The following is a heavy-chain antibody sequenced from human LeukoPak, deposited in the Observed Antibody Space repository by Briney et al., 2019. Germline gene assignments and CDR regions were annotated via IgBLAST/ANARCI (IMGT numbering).Heavy chain of an antibody. D-gene: IGHD2-2*01. J-gene: IGHJ6*02. Sequence: SETLSLTCAVYGGSFSGYYWSWIRQPPGKGLEWIGEINHSGSTNYNPSLKSRVTISVDTSKNQFSLKLGSVTAADTAVYYCARGPGDIVVVPAEGDYYYGMDVWGQGTTVTVSS. CDR3: ARGPGDIVVVPAEGDYYYGMDV. CDR2: INHSGST. CDR1: GGSFSGYY. V-gene: IGHV4-34*01.